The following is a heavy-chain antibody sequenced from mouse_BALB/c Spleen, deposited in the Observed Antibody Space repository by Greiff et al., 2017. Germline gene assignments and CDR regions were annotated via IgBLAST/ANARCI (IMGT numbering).Heavy chain of an antibody. V-gene: IGHV5-4*02. D-gene: IGHD2-4*01. CDR2: ISDGGSYT. CDR3: ARGYDYEAWFAY. Sequence: EVQLVESGGGLVKPGGSLKLSCAASGFTFSDYYMYWVRQTPEKRLEWVATISDGGSYTYYPDSVKGRFTISRDNAKNNLYLQMSSLKSEDTAMYYCARGYDYEAWFAYWGQGTLVTVSA. CDR1: GFTFSDYY. J-gene: IGHJ3*01.